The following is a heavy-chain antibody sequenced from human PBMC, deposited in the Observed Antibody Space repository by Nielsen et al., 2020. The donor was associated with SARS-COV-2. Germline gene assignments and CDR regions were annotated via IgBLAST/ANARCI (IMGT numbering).Heavy chain of an antibody. CDR1: GFTFSSYT. CDR3: ARELGYQLPLVV. J-gene: IGHJ6*04. CDR2: ISETSVHT. V-gene: IGHV3-21*01. Sequence: GESLKISCAASGFTFSSYTMNWVRQPPGKGLEWVSSISETSVHTFYADSLKGRFTISRDNAKNSLYLQMNNLRADDTAVYYCARELGYQLPLVVWGKGTTVTVSS. D-gene: IGHD2-2*01.